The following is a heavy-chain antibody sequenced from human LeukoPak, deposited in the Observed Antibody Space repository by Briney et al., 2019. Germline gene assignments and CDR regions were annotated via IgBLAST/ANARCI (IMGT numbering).Heavy chain of an antibody. CDR2: TRNKVNSYTT. CDR1: GFTFSDHY. D-gene: IGHD6-19*01. CDR3: ARALQYSSGWSHAFDV. J-gene: IGHJ3*01. V-gene: IGHV3-72*01. Sequence: GGSLRLSXAASGFTFSDHYMDWVRQAPGKGLEWVGRTRNKVNSYTTEYAASVKGRFTISRDDSKNSLYLQMNSLKTADTAVYFCARALQYSSGWSHAFDVWGQGTMVTVSS.